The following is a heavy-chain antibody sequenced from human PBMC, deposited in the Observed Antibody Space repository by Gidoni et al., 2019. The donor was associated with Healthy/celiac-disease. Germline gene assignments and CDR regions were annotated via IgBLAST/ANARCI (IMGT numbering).Heavy chain of an antibody. CDR1: GFTFGDSA. CDR3: TRGVYYYDSSGYPY. D-gene: IGHD3-22*01. Sequence: EVQLVASGGGLVQPGRSLRPACTASGFTFGDSAMSWVRQAPGKGLEWVGFIRSKAYGWTTEYAASVKGRFTISRDDSKSIAYLQMNSLKTEDTAVYYCTRGVYYYDSSGYPYWGQVTLVTVSS. V-gene: IGHV3-49*04. J-gene: IGHJ4*02. CDR2: IRSKAYGWTT.